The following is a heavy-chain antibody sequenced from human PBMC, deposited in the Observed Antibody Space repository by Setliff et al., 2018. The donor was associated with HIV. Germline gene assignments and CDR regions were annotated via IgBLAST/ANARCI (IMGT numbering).Heavy chain of an antibody. CDR2: IYTSGST. Sequence: KPSETLSLTCTVSGGSISSGSYYWSWIRQPAGKGLEWIGRIYTSGSTNYNPSLKSRVTISVDTSKNQFSLKLSSVTAADTAVYYCARVARVHPFDPWGQGTLVTVSS. V-gene: IGHV4-61*02. J-gene: IGHJ5*02. CDR1: GGSISSGSYY. CDR3: ARVARVHPFDP.